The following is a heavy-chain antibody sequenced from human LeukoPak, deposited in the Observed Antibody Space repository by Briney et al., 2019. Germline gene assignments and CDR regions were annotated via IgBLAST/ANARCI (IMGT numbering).Heavy chain of an antibody. Sequence: ASVKVSCKTSGYTFTNYDINWVRQATGQGLEWMGWMNPISGNTGYAQKFQGRVTMTRNTSISTAYMELSSLRSGDTAVYYCARGPPYCSSTSCYPGNWFDPWGQGTLVTVSS. J-gene: IGHJ5*02. D-gene: IGHD2-2*01. V-gene: IGHV1-8*02. CDR1: GYTFTNYD. CDR2: MNPISGNT. CDR3: ARGPPYCSSTSCYPGNWFDP.